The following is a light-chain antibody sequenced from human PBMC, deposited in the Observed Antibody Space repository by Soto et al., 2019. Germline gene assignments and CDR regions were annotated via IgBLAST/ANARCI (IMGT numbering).Light chain of an antibody. CDR2: DVT. V-gene: IGLV2-11*01. CDR1: SRDVGIYNY. J-gene: IGLJ2*01. CDR3: CSYAGNYTLL. Sequence: VLTQPRSVSGSPGQSVTVSCTGTSRDVGIYNYVSWYQQRPGTAPKVMIYDVTKRPSGVPDRFSGSKSANTASLTISGLQADDEADYYCCSYAGNYTLLFGGGTKVTV.